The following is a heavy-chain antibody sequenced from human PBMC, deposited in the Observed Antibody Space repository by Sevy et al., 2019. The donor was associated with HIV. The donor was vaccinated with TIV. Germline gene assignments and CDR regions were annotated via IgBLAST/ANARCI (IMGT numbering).Heavy chain of an antibody. CDR1: GFTFSTYG. D-gene: IGHD4-17*01. J-gene: IGHJ4*02. CDR3: ARALEFSDYGDYGPAFMPDY. Sequence: GGSLRLSCAASGFTFSTYGMHWVRQAPGKGLEWVAVIWFDGSNTYYADSVKGRFTISRDIAKNTLHLQMNSLRAEDTAVYYCARALEFSDYGDYGPAFMPDYWGQGTLVTVSS. CDR2: IWFDGSNT. V-gene: IGHV3-33*01.